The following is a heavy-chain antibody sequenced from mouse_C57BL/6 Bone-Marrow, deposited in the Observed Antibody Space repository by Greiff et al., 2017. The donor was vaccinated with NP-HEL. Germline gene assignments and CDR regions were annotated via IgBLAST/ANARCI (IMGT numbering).Heavy chain of an antibody. V-gene: IGHV5-4*01. J-gene: IGHJ2*01. CDR3: ARDGYGNLPYYFDY. CDR2: ISDGGSYT. CDR1: GFTFSSYA. D-gene: IGHD2-1*01. Sequence: VKVVESGGGLVKPGGSLKLSCAASGFTFSSYAMSWVRQTPEKRLEWVATISDGGSYTYYPDNVKGRFTISRDNAKNNLYLQMSHLKSEDTAMYYCARDGYGNLPYYFDYWGQGTTLTVSS.